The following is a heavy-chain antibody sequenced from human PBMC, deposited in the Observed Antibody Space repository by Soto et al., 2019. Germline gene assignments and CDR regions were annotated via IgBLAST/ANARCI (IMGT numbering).Heavy chain of an antibody. Sequence: SETLSLTCTVSGGSISSGGYYWSWIRQHPGKGLEWIGYIYYSGSTYYNPSLKSRVTISVDTSKNQFSLKLSSVTAADTAVHYCARDIRVYCSSTSCYKEQNYYYGMDVWGQGTTVTVSS. CDR2: IYYSGST. CDR3: ARDIRVYCSSTSCYKEQNYYYGMDV. CDR1: GGSISSGGYY. J-gene: IGHJ6*02. D-gene: IGHD2-2*02. V-gene: IGHV4-31*03.